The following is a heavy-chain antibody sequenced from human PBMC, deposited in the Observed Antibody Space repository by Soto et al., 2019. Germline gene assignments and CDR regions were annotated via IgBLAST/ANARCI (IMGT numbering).Heavy chain of an antibody. CDR1: GYTLTETS. D-gene: IGHD3-22*01. V-gene: IGHV1-24*01. CDR3: VTVPPKFQNAYFDSSDFFEYFYY. Sequence: GASVKVSCKVSGYTLTETSIHWVRQAPGIGLEWMGGSNPEDGETIYAQKVQGRVIMTEDTSTDTAYMELSSLRSEDTAVYYCVTVPPKFQNAYFDSSDFFEYFYYWG. CDR2: SNPEDGET. J-gene: IGHJ4*01.